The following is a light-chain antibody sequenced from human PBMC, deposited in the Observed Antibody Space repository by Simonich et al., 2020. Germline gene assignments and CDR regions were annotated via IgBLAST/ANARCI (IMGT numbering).Light chain of an antibody. CDR3: QQYYSTPYT. Sequence: DIVMTQSPDSLAVSLGERATINCNASQSFLYSYNNNNYLAWYQQKPGQPPKMLIYWASTRESGVPERFSGSGSGTDFTLTISSLQAEDVAVYYCQQYYSTPYTFGQGTKLEIK. CDR2: WAS. CDR1: QSFLYSYNNNNY. J-gene: IGKJ2*01. V-gene: IGKV4-1*01.